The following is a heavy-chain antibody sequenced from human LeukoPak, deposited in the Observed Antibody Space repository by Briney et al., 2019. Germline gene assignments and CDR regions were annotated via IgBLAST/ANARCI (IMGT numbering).Heavy chain of an antibody. Sequence: GGSLRLSCAASGFTFDDYAMHWVRQAPGKGLEWVSGISWDSVSIAYADSVKGRFTISRDNAKNSLYLQMNSLRAEDTALYYCAKDPQSYSTYYFDYWGQGTLVTVSS. J-gene: IGHJ4*02. D-gene: IGHD6-13*01. CDR1: GFTFDDYA. V-gene: IGHV3-9*01. CDR3: AKDPQSYSTYYFDY. CDR2: ISWDSVSI.